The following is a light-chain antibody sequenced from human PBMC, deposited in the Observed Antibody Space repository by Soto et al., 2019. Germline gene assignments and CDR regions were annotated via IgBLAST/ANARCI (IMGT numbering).Light chain of an antibody. CDR3: QQYNNWPWT. V-gene: IGKV3-15*01. Sequence: EIVMTQSPATLSVSPGGRATLSCRASQSISDTLAWYQQKPGQAPRLLIYSASARATGFPARFSGSGSGTDFTLTISSLQSGDFAVYYCQQYNNWPWTFGQGTKVDIK. CDR2: SAS. J-gene: IGKJ1*01. CDR1: QSISDT.